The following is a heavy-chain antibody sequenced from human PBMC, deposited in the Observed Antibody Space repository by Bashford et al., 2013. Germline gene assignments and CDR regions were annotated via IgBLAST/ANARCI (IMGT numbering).Heavy chain of an antibody. Sequence: SETLSLTCTVSGGSVRSRGDYWSWIRQPPGKGLEWIGFLTHSGDTNYNPSLKSRVTISVDTSKNQFSLKLSSVTAADTAVYYCARDGKQQYCGGGSCYSGNFFDSVGPGNPGHRLL. D-gene: IGHD2-15*01. CDR1: GGSVRSRGDY. CDR3: ARDGKQQYCGGGSCYSGNFFDS. CDR2: LTHSGDT. V-gene: IGHV4-61*08. J-gene: IGHJ4*02.